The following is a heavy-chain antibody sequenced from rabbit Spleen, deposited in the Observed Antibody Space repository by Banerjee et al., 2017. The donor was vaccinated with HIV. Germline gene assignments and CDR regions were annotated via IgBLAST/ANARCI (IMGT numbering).Heavy chain of an antibody. CDR3: ARDLIGANSIPNL. CDR1: GFSFSNKAV. V-gene: IGHV1S45*01. D-gene: IGHD1-1*01. J-gene: IGHJ4*01. Sequence: QEQLVESGGGLVQPGGSLKLSCTASGFSFSNKAVMCWVRQAPGKGLEWIACISSGGGSTWYASWVNGRFTISKTSSTTVTLQMTSLTAADTATYFCARDLIGANSIPNLWGQGTLVTVS. CDR2: ISSGGGST.